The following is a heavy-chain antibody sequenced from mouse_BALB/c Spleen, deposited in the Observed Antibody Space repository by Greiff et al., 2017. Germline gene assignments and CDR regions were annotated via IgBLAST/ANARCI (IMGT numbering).Heavy chain of an antibody. J-gene: IGHJ4*01. CDR1: GYTFTDYE. CDR2: IDPETGGT. CDR3: TRWLPYYAMDY. Sequence: QVQLKQSGAELVRPGASVTLSCKASGYTFTDYEMHWVKQTPVHGLEWIGAIDPETGGTAYNQKFKGKATLTADKSSSTAYMELRSLTSEDSAVYYCTRWLPYYAMDYWGQGTSVTVSS. V-gene: IGHV1-15*01.